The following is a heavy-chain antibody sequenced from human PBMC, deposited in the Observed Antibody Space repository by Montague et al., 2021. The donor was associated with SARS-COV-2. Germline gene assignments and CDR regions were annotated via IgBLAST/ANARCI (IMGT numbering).Heavy chain of an antibody. Sequence: SLRLSCAASGFTFSSYEMNWVRQAPGKGLEWVSYISSSGSTTYYADSVKGRFTISRDNAKNSLYLQMNSLRAEDTAAYYCAPREWELGAFDIWGQGTMVTVSS. D-gene: IGHD1-26*01. CDR2: ISSSGSTT. CDR1: GFTFSSYE. V-gene: IGHV3-48*03. J-gene: IGHJ3*02. CDR3: APREWELGAFDI.